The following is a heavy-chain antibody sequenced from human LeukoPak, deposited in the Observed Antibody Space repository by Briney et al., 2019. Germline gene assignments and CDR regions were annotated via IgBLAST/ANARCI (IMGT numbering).Heavy chain of an antibody. D-gene: IGHD3-3*01. J-gene: IGHJ4*02. CDR3: AKPEHYDFWSGYPLGY. Sequence: PGGSLRLSCAASGFTFSSYWMHWVRQAPGKGLVWVSRINSDGSSTSYADSVKGRFTISGDNAKNTLYLQMNSLRAEDTAVYYCAKPEHYDFWSGYPLGYWGQGTLVTVSS. V-gene: IGHV3-74*01. CDR2: INSDGSST. CDR1: GFTFSSYW.